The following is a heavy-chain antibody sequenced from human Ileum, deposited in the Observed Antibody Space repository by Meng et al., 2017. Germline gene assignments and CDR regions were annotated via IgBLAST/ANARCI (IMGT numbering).Heavy chain of an antibody. V-gene: IGHV4-4*07. Sequence: GSLRLSCTVSGGSVNNYYWNFLRQPAGSGLEWIGRVHATGSTSYNPSLKSRVTISVDTSKNQFYLKLNSITAADTAVYYCARDSFRSSFDSWGQGTLVTVSS. J-gene: IGHJ4*02. CDR1: GGSVNNYY. CDR2: VHATGST. CDR3: ARDSFRSSFDS.